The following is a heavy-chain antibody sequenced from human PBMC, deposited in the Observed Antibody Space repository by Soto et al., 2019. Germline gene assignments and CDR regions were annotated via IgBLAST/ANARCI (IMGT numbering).Heavy chain of an antibody. V-gene: IGHV3-23*01. CDR3: AKDLEGVDTMVRGGTTPDY. CDR2: ISGSGGST. D-gene: IGHD3-10*01. Sequence: EVQLLESGGGLVQPGGSLRLSCAASGFTFSSYAMSWVRQAPGKGLEWVSAISGSGGSTYYADSVKGRFTISRDNSKNTLYLQMNSLRAEDTAVYYCAKDLEGVDTMVRGGTTPDYWGQGTLVTVSS. J-gene: IGHJ4*02. CDR1: GFTFSSYA.